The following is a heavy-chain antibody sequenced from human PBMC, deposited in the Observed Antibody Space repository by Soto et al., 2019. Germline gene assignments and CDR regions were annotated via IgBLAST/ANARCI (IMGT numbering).Heavy chain of an antibody. CDR2: INHSGST. CDR1: GGSFSGYY. CDR3: ARGSATYYYYYMDI. J-gene: IGHJ6*03. V-gene: IGHV4-34*01. Sequence: SETLSLPCAVYGGSFSGYYWSWILQPPGKGLEWIGEINHSGSTNYNPSLKSRVTISVDTSKNQFSLKLSSVTAADTAVYYCARGSATYYYYYMDIWGKGTTVSVS.